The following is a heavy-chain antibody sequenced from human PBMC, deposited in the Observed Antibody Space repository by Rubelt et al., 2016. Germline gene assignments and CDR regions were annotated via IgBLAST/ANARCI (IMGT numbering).Heavy chain of an antibody. D-gene: IGHD6-13*01. J-gene: IGHJ5*02. CDR1: GGTFSSYA. CDR2: IIPIFGTA. V-gene: IGHV1-69*01. CDR3: AREQQLVGGWFDP. Sequence: QVQLVQSGAEVKKPGSSVKVSCKASGGTFSSYAISWVRQAPGQGLEWMGGIIPIFGTANYAQKVQVRVTITADESTGTAYMELSSLRSEDTAVYYCAREQQLVGGWFDPWGQGTLVTVSS.